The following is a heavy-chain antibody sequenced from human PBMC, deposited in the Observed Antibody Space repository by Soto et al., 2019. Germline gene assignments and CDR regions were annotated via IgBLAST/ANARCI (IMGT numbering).Heavy chain of an antibody. CDR1: GFTVSSNY. CDR3: ARDSWFGELFH. CDR2: IYSGGST. D-gene: IGHD3-10*01. Sequence: EVQLVESGGGLVQPGGSLRLSCAASGFTVSSNYMSWVRQAPGKGLEWVSVIYSGGSTYYADSVKGRFTISRHNSKNTRYLQMNSLRAEDTAVYYCARDSWFGELFHWGQGTLVTVSS. V-gene: IGHV3-53*04. J-gene: IGHJ4*02.